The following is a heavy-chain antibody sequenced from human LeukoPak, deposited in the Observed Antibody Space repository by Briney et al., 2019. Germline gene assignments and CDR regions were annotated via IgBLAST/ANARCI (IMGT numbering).Heavy chain of an antibody. V-gene: IGHV3-74*03. D-gene: IGHD2-15*01. Sequence: GGSLRLSCAASGLTFNSYWMHWVRQVAGKGLVWVARINGDASNTTYADSVKGRFTISRDNSKNTVYLQMSSLRAEDAAVYYCARAPVTSCRGAFCYPFDYWGPGILVTVSS. CDR3: ARAPVTSCRGAFCYPFDY. J-gene: IGHJ4*02. CDR2: INGDASNT. CDR1: GLTFNSYW.